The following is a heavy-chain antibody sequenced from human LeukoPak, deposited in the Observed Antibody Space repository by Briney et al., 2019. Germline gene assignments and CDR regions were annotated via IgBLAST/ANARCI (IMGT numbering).Heavy chain of an antibody. CDR3: ARGMTTVTTRRVGLGY. J-gene: IGHJ4*02. Sequence: GGSLRLSCAASGFTFSSYGMHWVRQAPGKGLEWVAVIWYDGSNKYYADSVKGRFTISRDNSKNTLYLQMNSLRAEDTAVYYCARGMTTVTTRRVGLGYWGQGTLVTVSS. V-gene: IGHV3-33*01. CDR2: IWYDGSNK. CDR1: GFTFSSYG. D-gene: IGHD4-17*01.